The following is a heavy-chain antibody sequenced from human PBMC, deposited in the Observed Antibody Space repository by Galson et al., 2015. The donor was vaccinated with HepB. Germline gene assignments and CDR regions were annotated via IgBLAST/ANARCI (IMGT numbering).Heavy chain of an antibody. CDR2: IYSGGAK. CDR1: AFTGSSNY. V-gene: IGHV3-66*02. Sequence: SLRLSCAASAFTGSSNYMSWVRQAPGKGLEWGSVIYSGGAKYYADSVKDRFTISRDNSKNMVYLQMNSLKPEDSALYYCADGRIEYGFDYWGQGTLVTVS. J-gene: IGHJ4*02. CDR3: ADGRIEYGFDY. D-gene: IGHD4-17*01.